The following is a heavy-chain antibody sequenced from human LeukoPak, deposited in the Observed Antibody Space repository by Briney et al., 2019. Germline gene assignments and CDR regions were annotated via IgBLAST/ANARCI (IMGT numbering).Heavy chain of an antibody. Sequence: GASVKVSCKASGYTFTSYDITWVRQATGQGLEWVGWMNPNSGNTGYAQKFQGRVTMTRNTSISTAYMELSSLRSEDTAVYYCAIAASYSSSGKTRKNYYFDYWGQGTLVTVSS. CDR3: AIAASYSSSGKTRKNYYFDY. D-gene: IGHD6-13*01. J-gene: IGHJ4*02. V-gene: IGHV1-8*01. CDR2: MNPNSGNT. CDR1: GYTFTSYD.